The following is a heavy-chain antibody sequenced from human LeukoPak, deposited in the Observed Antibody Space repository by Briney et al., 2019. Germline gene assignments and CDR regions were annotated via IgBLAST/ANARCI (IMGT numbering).Heavy chain of an antibody. J-gene: IGHJ4*02. CDR1: GYTFTGYY. D-gene: IGHD6-19*01. CDR2: INPNSGGT. V-gene: IGHV1-2*04. CDR3: AREGRSGWLHKLDY. Sequence: ASVTVSCKASGYTFTGYYMHWVRQAPGQGLEWMGWINPNSGGTNYAQKFQGWVTMTRDTSISTAYMELSRLRSDDTAVYYCAREGRSGWLHKLDYWGQGTLVTVPS.